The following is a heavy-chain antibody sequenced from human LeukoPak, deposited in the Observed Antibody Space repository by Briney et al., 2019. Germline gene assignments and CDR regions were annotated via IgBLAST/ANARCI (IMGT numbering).Heavy chain of an antibody. D-gene: IGHD3-22*01. CDR2: TYYRSKWYN. CDR3: AREKDDSSGYYYYYYGMDV. Sequence: SQTLSLTCAISGDSVSSNSAAWHWVRQSPSRGLEWLGRTYYRSKWYNDYAVSVKSRITINPDTSKNQFSLQLNSVTPEDTAVYYCAREKDDSSGYYYYYYGMDVWGQGTTVTVSS. V-gene: IGHV6-1*01. J-gene: IGHJ6*02. CDR1: GDSVSSNSAA.